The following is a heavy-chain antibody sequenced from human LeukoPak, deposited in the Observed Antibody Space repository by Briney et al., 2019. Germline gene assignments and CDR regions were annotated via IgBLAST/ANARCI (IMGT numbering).Heavy chain of an antibody. Sequence: SETLTLTCTVSGGSISSSSYYWGWIRQPPGKGLEWIGSFYYSGSTNYNPSLKSRVTISVDTSKNQFSLKLSSVTAADTAVYYCASGGRIAVAPFDYWGQGTLVTVSS. J-gene: IGHJ4*02. CDR3: ASGGRIAVAPFDY. CDR1: GGSISSSSYY. CDR2: FYYSGST. D-gene: IGHD6-19*01. V-gene: IGHV4-39*07.